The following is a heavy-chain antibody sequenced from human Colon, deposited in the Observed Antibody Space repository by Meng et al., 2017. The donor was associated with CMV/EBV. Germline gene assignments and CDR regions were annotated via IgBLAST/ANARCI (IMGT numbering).Heavy chain of an antibody. CDR2: ISSAGIYT. Sequence: GASLRLSCAASGFSFSIHSMNWVRQAPGTGLESVATISSAGIYTYYAASVKGRFTISSDNAKSTVYLQMNSLRAEDTVVYYCSRRQRFVVVPTPKNFFDPWGQGALVTVSS. CDR3: SRRQRFVVVPTPKNFFDP. D-gene: IGHD2-2*01. J-gene: IGHJ5*02. CDR1: GFSFSIHS. V-gene: IGHV3-21*06.